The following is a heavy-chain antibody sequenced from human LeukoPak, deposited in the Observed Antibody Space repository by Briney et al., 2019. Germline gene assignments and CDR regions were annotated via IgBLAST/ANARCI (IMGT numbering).Heavy chain of an antibody. J-gene: IGHJ6*03. CDR1: GGSISSGSYY. V-gene: IGHV4-61*02. CDR3: ARPKYYYYYMDV. Sequence: PSQTLSLTCTVSGGSISSGSYYWSWIRQPAGKGLEWIGRIYTSGSTNYNPSLKSRVTISVDTSKNQFSLKLSSVTAADTAVYYCARPKYYYYYMDVWGKGTTVTISS. CDR2: IYTSGST.